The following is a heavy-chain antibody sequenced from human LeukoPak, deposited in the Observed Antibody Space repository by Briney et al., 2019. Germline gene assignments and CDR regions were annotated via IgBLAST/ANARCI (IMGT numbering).Heavy chain of an antibody. Sequence: ASVKVSCKASGYTFTSYGISWVRQAPGQGLEWMGWISAYNGNTNYAQKLQGRVTITRNTSISTAYMELSSLRSEDTAVYYCARGYSYGYWVFVHWGQGTLVTVSS. CDR1: GYTFTSYG. J-gene: IGHJ4*02. D-gene: IGHD5-18*01. V-gene: IGHV1-18*01. CDR2: ISAYNGNT. CDR3: ARGYSYGYWVFVH.